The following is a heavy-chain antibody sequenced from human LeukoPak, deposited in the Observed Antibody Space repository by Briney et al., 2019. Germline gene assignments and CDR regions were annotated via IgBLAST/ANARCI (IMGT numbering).Heavy chain of an antibody. CDR1: GGSISSVDYY. J-gene: IGHJ4*02. Sequence: SETLSLTCTVSGGSISSVDYYWSWIRQPPGKGLEWIGYIYYSGSTYYNPSLKSRVTISVDTSKNQFSLKLSSVTAADTAVYYCASLYGDSYYFDYWGQGTLVTVSS. CDR3: ASLYGDSYYFDY. V-gene: IGHV4-30-4*01. CDR2: IYYSGST. D-gene: IGHD4-17*01.